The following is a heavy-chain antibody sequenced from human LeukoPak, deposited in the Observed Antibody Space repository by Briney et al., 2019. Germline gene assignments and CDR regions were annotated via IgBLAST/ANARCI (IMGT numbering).Heavy chain of an antibody. V-gene: IGHV3-23*01. CDR3: AKVGNYSNYVHFDY. J-gene: IGHJ4*02. CDR1: GFTFSSYA. CDR2: ISGSGGST. Sequence: GGSLRLSCAASGFTFSSYAMSWVRQAPGKGLEWVSAISGSGGSTYYADSVKGRFTISRDNSKNALYLQMNSLRAEDTAVYYCAKVGNYSNYVHFDYWGQGTLVTVSS. D-gene: IGHD4-11*01.